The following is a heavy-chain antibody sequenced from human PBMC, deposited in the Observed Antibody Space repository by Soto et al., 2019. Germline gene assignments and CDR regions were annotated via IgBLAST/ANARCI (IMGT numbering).Heavy chain of an antibody. D-gene: IGHD3-9*01. Sequence: YYMGWIRQPPGKGLEWIGSVYYDGTTYYNPSLRSRVTISVDTSKNQFSLKMSSVTAADTAAYYCAYFDWLPYWGQGTLVTVSS. V-gene: IGHV4-39*01. J-gene: IGHJ4*02. CDR2: VYYDGTT. CDR3: AYFDWLPY. CDR1: YY.